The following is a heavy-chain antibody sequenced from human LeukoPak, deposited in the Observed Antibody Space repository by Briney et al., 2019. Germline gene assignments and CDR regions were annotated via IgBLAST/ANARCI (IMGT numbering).Heavy chain of an antibody. CDR3: ARDGVRGVTTDY. Sequence: ASVKVSCKASGYSFPAKYIHWVRQAPGQGLELMGWISAYNGNTNYAQKLQGRVTMTTDTSTSTANMELRSLRSDDTAVYYCARDGVRGVTTDYWGQGTLVTVSS. CDR2: ISAYNGNT. J-gene: IGHJ4*02. V-gene: IGHV1-18*01. CDR1: GYSFPAKY. D-gene: IGHD3-10*01.